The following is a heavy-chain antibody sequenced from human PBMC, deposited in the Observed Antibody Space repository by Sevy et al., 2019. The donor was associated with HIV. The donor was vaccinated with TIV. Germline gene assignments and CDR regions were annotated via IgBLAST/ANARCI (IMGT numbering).Heavy chain of an antibody. CDR3: ARDLEFYDYGDYGPAFMPDY. J-gene: IGHJ4*02. Sequence: GGSLRLSCAASGFTFSNYWMHWVRQAPGKGLVWVSRINPGGTSTDYADSVKGRFTISRDIAKNTLHLQMNSLRAEDTAVYYCARDLEFYDYGDYGPAFMPDYWGQGTLVTVSS. CDR1: GFTFSNYW. CDR2: INPGGTST. V-gene: IGHV3-74*01. D-gene: IGHD4-17*01.